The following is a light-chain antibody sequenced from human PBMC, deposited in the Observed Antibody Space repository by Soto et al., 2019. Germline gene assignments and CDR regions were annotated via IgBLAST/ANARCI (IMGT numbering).Light chain of an antibody. CDR1: SSDVGAYNY. V-gene: IGLV2-14*03. CDR2: DVT. J-gene: IGLJ1*01. Sequence: QSALTQPASVSGSPGQSSTLSCTGASSDVGAYNYASWYQQHPGKPPKLMIYDVTNRPSGVPNRFSGSKSGNTASLTISGLQAEDEADYYCLSYTTSSTLVFGTGTKVTVL. CDR3: LSYTTSSTLV.